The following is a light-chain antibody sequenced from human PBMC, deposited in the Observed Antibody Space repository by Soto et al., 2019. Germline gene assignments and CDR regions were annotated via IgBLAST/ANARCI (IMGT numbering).Light chain of an antibody. J-gene: IGKJ2*01. CDR1: PSISNW. CDR2: KAS. Sequence: EIQMTQSPCTLSASVGDRATLTCRASPSISNWLAWYPQKQGKAAKLLIYKASSLESGVPSRFSGSGSGTEFTLTISRLQPDDFATYHCKQYNSSFGQGTKVDIK. CDR3: KQYNSS. V-gene: IGKV1-5*03.